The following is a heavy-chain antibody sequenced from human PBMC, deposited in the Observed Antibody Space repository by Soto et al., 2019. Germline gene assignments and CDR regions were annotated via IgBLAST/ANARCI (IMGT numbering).Heavy chain of an antibody. J-gene: IGHJ4*02. D-gene: IGHD4-17*01. V-gene: IGHV3-64D*06. CDR2: ISSSGVAT. CDR1: GFIFSSYA. CDR3: VKDRCIDY. Sequence: EVQLVESGGGLVQPGGSLRLSCSVSGFIFSSYAMHWVRQAPGKGLQYVPSISSSGVATYYADSVKGRFTISRDNSQNTLYLQMSSLRVEDTAVYYCVKDRCIDYWGQGILVTVSP.